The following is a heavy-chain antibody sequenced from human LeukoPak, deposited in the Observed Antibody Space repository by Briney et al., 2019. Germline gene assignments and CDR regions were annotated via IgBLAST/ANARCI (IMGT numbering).Heavy chain of an antibody. D-gene: IGHD2-8*01. CDR2: IYHSGST. Sequence: PSQTLSLTCTVSGGSISSGGYFWSWIRQPPGKGLEWIGYIYHSGSTYYNPSLESRVTISLDGSKNQFSLKLSSVTAADTAVYYCAREGTGFCTNGVCYTTTWGQGTLVTVSS. J-gene: IGHJ5*02. CDR3: AREGTGFCTNGVCYTTT. V-gene: IGHV4-30-2*01. CDR1: GGSISSGGYF.